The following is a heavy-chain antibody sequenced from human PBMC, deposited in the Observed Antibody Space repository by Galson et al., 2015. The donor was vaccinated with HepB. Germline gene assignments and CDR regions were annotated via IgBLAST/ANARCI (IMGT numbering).Heavy chain of an antibody. J-gene: IGHJ4*02. CDR3: ARGGTLQLWFFDY. CDR1: GYTFASYY. CDR2: INPSGGST. D-gene: IGHD5-18*01. Sequence: SVKVSCKASGYTFASYYMHWVRQAPGQGLEWTGIINPSGGSTSYAQKFQGRVTMTRDTSTSTVYMELSSLRSEDTAVYYCARGGTLQLWFFDYWGQGTLVTVSS. V-gene: IGHV1-46*03.